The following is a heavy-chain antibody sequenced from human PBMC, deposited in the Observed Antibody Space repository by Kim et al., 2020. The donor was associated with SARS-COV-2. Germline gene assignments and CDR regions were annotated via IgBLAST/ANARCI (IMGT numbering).Heavy chain of an antibody. CDR3: TWETSFYYGLDV. CDR2: IKSKGGGETT. V-gene: IGHV3-15*01. J-gene: IGHJ6*02. Sequence: GGSLRLSCVVSGLKFIDAWMSWVRQAPGKGLEWVGRIKSKGGGETTDYAAPVKGRFTISREDSKNTLYLKMNSLKTDDTAVYYCTWETSFYYGLDVWGQGTTVTVSS. CDR1: GLKFIDAW. D-gene: IGHD1-26*01.